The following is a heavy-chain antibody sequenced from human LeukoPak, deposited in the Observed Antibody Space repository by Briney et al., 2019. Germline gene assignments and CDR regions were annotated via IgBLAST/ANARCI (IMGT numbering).Heavy chain of an antibody. J-gene: IGHJ4*02. CDR3: AREKEQQLPADY. V-gene: IGHV1-18*01. CDR1: GYTFTSYG. Sequence: ASVKVSCKASGYTFTSYGISWVRQAPGQGLEWMGWISAYNGNTNYAQKPQGRVTMTTDTSTSTAYMELRSLRSDDTAVYYCAREKEQQLPADYWGQGTLVTVSS. D-gene: IGHD6-13*01. CDR2: ISAYNGNT.